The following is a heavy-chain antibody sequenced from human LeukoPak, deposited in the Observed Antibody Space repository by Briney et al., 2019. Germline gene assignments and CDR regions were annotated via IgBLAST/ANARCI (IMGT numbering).Heavy chain of an antibody. Sequence: GESLKISCKGSGYSFTSYWIGWVRQMPGKGLEWMGIIYPGDSDTRYSPSFQGQVTISADKSISTAYLQWSSLKASDTAMYYCARPFHILITFGGVIAYAFDIWGQGTMVTVSS. CDR2: IYPGDSDT. CDR3: ARPFHILITFGGVIAYAFDI. CDR1: GYSFTSYW. V-gene: IGHV5-51*01. J-gene: IGHJ3*02. D-gene: IGHD3-16*02.